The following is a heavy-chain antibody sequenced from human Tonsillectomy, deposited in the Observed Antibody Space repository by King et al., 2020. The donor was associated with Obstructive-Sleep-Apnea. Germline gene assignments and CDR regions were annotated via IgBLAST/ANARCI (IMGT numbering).Heavy chain of an antibody. CDR1: GFTFSSYA. D-gene: IGHD3-10*01. V-gene: IGHV3-23*04. CDR3: AKGGSMVRGVIRDCDY. CDR2: ISGRGGST. Sequence: QLVESGGGLVQPGGSLRLSCAASGFTFSSYAMSWVRQAPGKGLEWVSAISGRGGSTYYADSVKGRFTISRDHSKNTLYLQMNSLRAEDTAVYYCAKGGSMVRGVIRDCDYWGQGTLVTVSS. J-gene: IGHJ4*02.